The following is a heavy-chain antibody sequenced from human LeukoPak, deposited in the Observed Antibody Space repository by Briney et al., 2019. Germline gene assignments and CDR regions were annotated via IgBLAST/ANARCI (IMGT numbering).Heavy chain of an antibody. Sequence: GGSLRLSCAASGFTFSSYAMSWVRQAPGKGLEWVSAISGSGGSTYYADSVKGRFTISRDNSKNTLYLQMNSLRAEDTAVYYCARAWGHYYDSSGYYYGTFDYWGQGTLVTVSS. CDR3: ARAWGHYYDSSGYYYGTFDY. CDR2: ISGSGGST. J-gene: IGHJ4*02. CDR1: GFTFSSYA. V-gene: IGHV3-23*01. D-gene: IGHD3-22*01.